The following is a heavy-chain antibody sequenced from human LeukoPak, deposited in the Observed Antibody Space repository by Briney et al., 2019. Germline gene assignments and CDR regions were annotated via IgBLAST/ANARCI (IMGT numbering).Heavy chain of an antibody. CDR3: VRRVAGSGYRDY. Sequence: PSETLSLTCTVSGGSISSSRHYWGWIRQPPGKGLEWIGNILYSGSTNYNPSLKSRVTISVDTSKNQFSLKLSSMTAADTAEYYCVRRVAGSGYRDYWGQGTLVTVSS. CDR2: ILYSGST. D-gene: IGHD3-22*01. CDR1: GGSISSSRHY. V-gene: IGHV4-39*01. J-gene: IGHJ4*02.